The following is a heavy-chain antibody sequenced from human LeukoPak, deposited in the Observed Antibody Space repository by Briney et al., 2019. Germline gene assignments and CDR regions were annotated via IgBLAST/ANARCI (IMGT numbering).Heavy chain of an antibody. CDR1: GGSISSYY. V-gene: IGHV4-4*08. D-gene: IGHD6-13*01. CDR3: ARDLRYSSSWLHDAFDI. J-gene: IGHJ3*02. Sequence: SETLSLTCTVSGGSISSYYWSWIRQPPGKGLEWIGYIYTSGSTNYNPSLKSRVTISVDTSKNQFSLKLSSVTAADTAVYYCARDLRYSSSWLHDAFDIWGQGTMVTVSS. CDR2: IYTSGST.